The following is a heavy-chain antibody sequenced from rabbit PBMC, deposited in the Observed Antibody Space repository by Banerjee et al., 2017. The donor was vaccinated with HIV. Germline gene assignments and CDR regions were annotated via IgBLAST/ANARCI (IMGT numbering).Heavy chain of an antibody. J-gene: IGHJ4*01. Sequence: QEQLEESGGDLVKPEGSLTLTCTVSGFSLSGYWMSWVRQAPGKGLEWIGYINTGSGSTDYASWAKGRFTISKASWTTVTLQMTSLTAADTASYFCARDLAGVIGWNFNLWGPGTLVTVS. D-gene: IGHD4-1*01. V-gene: IGHV1S45*01. CDR2: INTGSGST. CDR3: ARDLAGVIGWNFNL. CDR1: GFSLSGYW.